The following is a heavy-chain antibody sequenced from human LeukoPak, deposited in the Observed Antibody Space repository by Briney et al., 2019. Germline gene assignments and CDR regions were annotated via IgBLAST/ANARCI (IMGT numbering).Heavy chain of an antibody. J-gene: IGHJ3*02. D-gene: IGHD3-10*01. CDR2: IKQDGSEK. V-gene: IGHV3-7*05. CDR3: VKVPQTDTFDI. CDR1: GLTFSSFW. Sequence: GGSLRLSCAASGLTFSSFWMSWLRQAPGKGLEWVANIKQDGSEKYYVDSVKGRFTISRDNAKNSLYLQMNSLRAEDTAVYYCVKVPQTDTFDIWGQGTMVTVSS.